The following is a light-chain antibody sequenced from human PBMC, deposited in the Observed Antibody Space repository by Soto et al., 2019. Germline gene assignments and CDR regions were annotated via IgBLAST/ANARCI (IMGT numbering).Light chain of an antibody. CDR3: QQSYSTPLT. CDR1: QSISSY. J-gene: IGKJ4*01. CDR2: AAS. Sequence: IHNIESPASRPAAVEDRVIITRLASQSISSYLNWYQQKPGKAPKLLIYAASSLQSGVPSRFSGSGSGTDFTLTISSLQPEDFATYYCQQSYSTPLTFGGGTKVDI. V-gene: IGKV1-39*01.